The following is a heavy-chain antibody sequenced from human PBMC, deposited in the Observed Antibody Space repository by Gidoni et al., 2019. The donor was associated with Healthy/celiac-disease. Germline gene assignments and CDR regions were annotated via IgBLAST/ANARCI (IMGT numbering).Heavy chain of an antibody. V-gene: IGHV1-69*01. J-gene: IGHJ6*02. CDR1: GGTFSSYS. D-gene: IGHD3-10*01. CDR2: IIPIFGTA. CDR3: ARDYGSGSYQQFYGMDV. Sequence: QVQLVQSGAEVKKPGSSVKVSCKASGGTFSSYSISWVRQAPGQGLEWMGGIIPIFGTANYAQKFQGRVTITADESTSTAYMELSSLRSEDTAVYYCARDYGSGSYQQFYGMDVWGQGTTVTVSS.